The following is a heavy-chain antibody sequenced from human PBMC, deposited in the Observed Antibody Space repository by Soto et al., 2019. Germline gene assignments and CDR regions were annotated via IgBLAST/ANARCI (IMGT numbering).Heavy chain of an antibody. J-gene: IGHJ4*02. Sequence: QMQLVQSGPEVKKPGTSVKVSCKASGFTFTSSAMQWVRQARGQRLEWIGWIVVGSGNTNYAQKFQERGTITRDMSTSTAYMELSSLRSEDTAVYYCAAAMYYYDSSGYLAWYFDYWGQGTLVTVSS. CDR1: GFTFTSSA. CDR2: IVVGSGNT. CDR3: AAAMYYYDSSGYLAWYFDY. D-gene: IGHD3-22*01. V-gene: IGHV1-58*02.